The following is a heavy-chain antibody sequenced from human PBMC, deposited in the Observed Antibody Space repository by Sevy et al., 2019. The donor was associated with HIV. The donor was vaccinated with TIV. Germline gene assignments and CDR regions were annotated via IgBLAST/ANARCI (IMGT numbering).Heavy chain of an antibody. J-gene: IGHJ4*02. V-gene: IGHV4-38-2*01. CDR1: GDSISSSYY. Sequence: SETLSLTCAVSGDSISSSYYWGWIRQPPGKGLEWIGYIYHSGSPYYNPSLKSRVTISVDTSKNQFSLTLTSVTAADTAVYYCARIISRIIILVGIDQWGQGTLVTVSS. CDR3: ARIISRIIILVGIDQ. CDR2: IYHSGSP. D-gene: IGHD3-22*01.